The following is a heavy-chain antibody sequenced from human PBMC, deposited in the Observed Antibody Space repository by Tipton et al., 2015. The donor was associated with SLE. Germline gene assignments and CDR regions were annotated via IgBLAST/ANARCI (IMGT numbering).Heavy chain of an antibody. CDR2: IYVSGST. CDR3: ARYSYFAAAFDI. J-gene: IGHJ3*02. Sequence: TLSLTCTVSGGSISSGFYYWSWIRQPAGKGLEWIGRIYVSGSTNYNPSLKSRVTMSVDVSKNQFSLRLSSVTAADTAMYYCARYSYFAAAFDIWGQGTLVTVSS. V-gene: IGHV4-61*02. CDR1: GGSISSGFYY. D-gene: IGHD5-18*01.